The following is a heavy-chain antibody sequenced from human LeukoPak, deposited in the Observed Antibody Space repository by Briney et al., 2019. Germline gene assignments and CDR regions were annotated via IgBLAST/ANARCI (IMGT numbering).Heavy chain of an antibody. J-gene: IGHJ4*02. CDR3: ARGYCSGGSCYSTPFDY. CDR1: GFTFSSYN. CDR2: ISSSSSYI. V-gene: IGHV3-21*01. Sequence: GGSLRLSCAVSGFTFSSYNMNWVRQAPGKGLEWVSSISSSSSYIYYADSVKGRFTISRDNAKNSLYLQMNSLRAEDTAVYYCARGYCSGGSCYSTPFDYWGQGTLVTVSS. D-gene: IGHD2-15*01.